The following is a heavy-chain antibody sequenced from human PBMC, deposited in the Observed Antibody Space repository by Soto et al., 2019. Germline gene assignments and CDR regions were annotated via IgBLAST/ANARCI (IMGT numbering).Heavy chain of an antibody. J-gene: IGHJ6*02. V-gene: IGHV4-59*01. Sequence: SETLSLTCTVSGGSISSYYWSWIRQPPGKGLEWIGYIYYSGSTNYNPSLKSRVTISVDTSKNQFSLKLSSVTAADTAVYYCARGSSSWYQSINYYYYYGMDVWGQGTTVTVSS. CDR3: ARGSSSWYQSINYYYYYGMDV. CDR2: IYYSGST. D-gene: IGHD6-13*01. CDR1: GGSISSYY.